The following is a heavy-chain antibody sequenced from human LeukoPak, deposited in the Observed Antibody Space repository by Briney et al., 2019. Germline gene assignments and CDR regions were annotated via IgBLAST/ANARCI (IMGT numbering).Heavy chain of an antibody. CDR1: GFTFSSYE. V-gene: IGHV3-48*03. D-gene: IGHD5-12*01. Sequence: GESLKISCQGSGFTFSSYEMNWVRQAPGKGLEWVSYISSSGSTIYYADSVKGRFTISRDNAKNSLYLQMNSLRAEDTAVYYCAREVDPGYFDYWGQGTLVTVSS. CDR3: AREVDPGYFDY. CDR2: ISSSGSTI. J-gene: IGHJ4*02.